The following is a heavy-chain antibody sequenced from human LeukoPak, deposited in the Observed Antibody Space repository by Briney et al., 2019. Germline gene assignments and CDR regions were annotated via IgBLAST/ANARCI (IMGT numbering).Heavy chain of an antibody. CDR2: MAGSGGIT. D-gene: IGHD2-15*01. CDR3: AKELGYCSGGSCYSGDAFDI. Sequence: EGSLRLSCAASGFTFSSDAMSWGRQAPGKGLEWFSAMAGSGGITYYADSVKGRFTISRDNYKNTLYLQMNSLNAEDTDVYYCAKELGYCSGGSCYSGDAFDIWGQGTMVTVSS. J-gene: IGHJ3*02. V-gene: IGHV3-23*01. CDR1: GFTFSSDA.